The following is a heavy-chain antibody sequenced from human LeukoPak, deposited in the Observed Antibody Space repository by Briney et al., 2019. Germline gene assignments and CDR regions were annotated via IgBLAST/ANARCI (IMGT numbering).Heavy chain of an antibody. CDR3: AREGYYYDSSGYYYLDY. V-gene: IGHV1-69*04. Sequence: GASVKVSCKASGGTFSSYAISWVRQAPGQGLEWMGRIIPTLGIANYAQKFQGRVTITADKSTSTAYMELSSLRSEDTAVYYCAREGYYYDSSGYYYLDYWGQGTLVTVSS. CDR1: GGTFSSYA. CDR2: IIPTLGIA. J-gene: IGHJ4*02. D-gene: IGHD3-22*01.